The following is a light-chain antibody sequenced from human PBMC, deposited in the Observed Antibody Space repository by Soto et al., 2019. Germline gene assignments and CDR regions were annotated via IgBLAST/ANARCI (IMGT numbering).Light chain of an antibody. J-gene: IGLJ2*01. CDR3: SSYTSSVTLV. CDR2: EVS. V-gene: IGLV2-14*01. Sequence: QSALTQPASVSVSPGQSITISCTGTSSDVGGYNFVSWYQQHPGKAPKLMIYEVSNRPSGVSYRFSGSKSGNTASLTISGLQAEDEADYYCSSYTSSVTLVFGGGTKLTVL. CDR1: SSDVGGYNF.